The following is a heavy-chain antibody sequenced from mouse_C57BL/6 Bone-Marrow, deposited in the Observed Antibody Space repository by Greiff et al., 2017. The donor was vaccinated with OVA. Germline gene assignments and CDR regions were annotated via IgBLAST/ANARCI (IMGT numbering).Heavy chain of an antibody. Sequence: DVMLVESGGGLVKPGGSLKLSCAASGFTFSSYTMSWVRQTPEKRLEWVATISGGGGNTYYPDSVKGRFTISRDNAKNTLYLQMSSLRSEDTALYYCATYPGYWGQGTSVTVSS. D-gene: IGHD2-10*01. J-gene: IGHJ4*01. CDR2: ISGGGGNT. CDR1: GFTFSSYT. CDR3: ATYPGY. V-gene: IGHV5-9*01.